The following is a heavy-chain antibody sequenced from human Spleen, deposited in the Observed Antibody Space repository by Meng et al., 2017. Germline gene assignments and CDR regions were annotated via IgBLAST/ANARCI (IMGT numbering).Heavy chain of an antibody. V-gene: IGHV3-66*03. Sequence: GGSLRLSCAASGFSVSHNYMSWVRQAPGKGLVWLSVIYSTGTIYYADSVRGRLTISRDNSKNMLYLQMNTLRAEDTAVYYCGRDHEKYGSGGSVDYWGQGTLVTVSS. CDR2: IYSTGTI. CDR3: GRDHEKYGSGGSVDY. CDR1: GFSVSHNY. J-gene: IGHJ4*02. D-gene: IGHD3-10*01.